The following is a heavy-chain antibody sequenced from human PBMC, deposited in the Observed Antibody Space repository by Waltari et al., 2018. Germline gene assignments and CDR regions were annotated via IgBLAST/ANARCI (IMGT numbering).Heavy chain of an antibody. CDR1: GGSFSGYY. V-gene: IGHV4-34*01. J-gene: IGHJ2*01. D-gene: IGHD1-26*01. CDR3: ARLWVVGATGWYFDL. Sequence: QVQLQQWGAGLLKPSETLSLTCAVYGGSFSGYYWSWIRQPPGKGLEWIGEINHSGSTNDNPSLKSRVTISVDTSKTQFSLKRSSVTAADTAVYYCARLWVVGATGWYFDLWGRGTLVTVSS. CDR2: INHSGST.